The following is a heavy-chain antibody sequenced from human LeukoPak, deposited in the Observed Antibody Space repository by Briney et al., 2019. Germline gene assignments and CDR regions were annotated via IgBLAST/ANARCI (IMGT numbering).Heavy chain of an antibody. CDR3: AKQSAGSAAWYSLHYDF. CDR1: GFPFSSYW. Sequence: GGSLRLSCVASGFPFSSYWMTWVRQAPGRGLEWVSSVDGGGGGTYYADSVKGRFTISRDNSKDTLYLQMNGLRAEDTAVYFCAKQSAGSAAWYSLHYDFWGQGTLVTVSS. D-gene: IGHD6-13*01. V-gene: IGHV3-23*01. CDR2: VDGGGGGT. J-gene: IGHJ4*02.